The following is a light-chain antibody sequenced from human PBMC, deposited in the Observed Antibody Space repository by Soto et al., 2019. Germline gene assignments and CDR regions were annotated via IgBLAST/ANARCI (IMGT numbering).Light chain of an antibody. CDR1: GSNIGSNT. CDR2: SNN. CDR3: AAWDDSLNVHVV. V-gene: IGLV1-44*01. J-gene: IGLJ2*01. Sequence: QSVLTQPPSASGTPGQRVTISCSGRGSNIGSNTGYWYQQLPGTSPKLLIYSNNQRPSGVPDRFSGSKSGTSASLAISGLQSEDEADYSCAAWDDSLNVHVVFGGVTKLTVL.